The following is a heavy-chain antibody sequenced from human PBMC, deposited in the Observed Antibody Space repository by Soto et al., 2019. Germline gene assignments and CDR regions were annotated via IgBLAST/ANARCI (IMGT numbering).Heavy chain of an antibody. J-gene: IGHJ6*02. D-gene: IGHD3-16*01. CDR1: GYTFSDFD. Sequence: QAHLEQSGAEVKRPGASVKVSCKASGYTFSDFDINWLRQASGQGPEWMGWMNAKSGDTFFAQRFQGKFNMTWDTSLSSAYMEVGILTLDDTAMYYCARGNSFNYAGFDVWGQGTTVAVSS. V-gene: IGHV1-8*01. CDR3: ARGNSFNYAGFDV. CDR2: MNAKSGDT.